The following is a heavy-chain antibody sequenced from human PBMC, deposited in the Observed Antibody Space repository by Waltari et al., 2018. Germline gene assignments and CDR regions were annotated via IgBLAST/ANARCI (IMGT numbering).Heavy chain of an antibody. CDR3: ARNLITGTTKGFDY. V-gene: IGHV1-2*06. Sequence: QVQLVQSGAAVKKPGASVKVSCKASGYTFTGYYLHWVRQAPGQGLEWMGRINPNSGGTNYAQKFQGRVTMTRDTSISTAYMELSRLRSDDTAVYYCARNLITGTTKGFDYWGQGTLVTVSS. CDR1: GYTFTGYY. CDR2: INPNSGGT. D-gene: IGHD1-20*01. J-gene: IGHJ4*02.